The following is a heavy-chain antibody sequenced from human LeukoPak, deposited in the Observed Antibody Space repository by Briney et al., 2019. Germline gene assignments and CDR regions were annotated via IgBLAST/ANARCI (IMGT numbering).Heavy chain of an antibody. CDR2: ISYDGSNK. D-gene: IGHD3-10*01. Sequence: GGSLRLSCAASGFTFSSYAMHWVRQAPGKGLEWVAVISYDGSNKYYADSVKGRFTISRDNSKNTLYLQMNSLRAEDTAVYYCARGKTGSYYSRSYYMDVWGKGTTVTISS. CDR1: GFTFSSYA. CDR3: ARGKTGSYYSRSYYMDV. V-gene: IGHV3-30*04. J-gene: IGHJ6*03.